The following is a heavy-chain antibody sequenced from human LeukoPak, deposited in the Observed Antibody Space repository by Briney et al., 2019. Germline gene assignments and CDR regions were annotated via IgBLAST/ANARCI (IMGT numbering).Heavy chain of an antibody. CDR1: GGTVSSYA. CDR2: IIPIIGTA. CDR3: ARGGVGATTVSYFDY. J-gene: IGHJ4*02. Sequence: GASVKLSCTASGGTVSSYAISWVRQAPGQRLEWRGGIIPIIGTANYAQKFQGRVTITTDESTSTAYMELSSLRSEDTAVYYCARGGVGATTVSYFDYWGQGTLVTVSS. V-gene: IGHV1-69*05. D-gene: IGHD1-26*01.